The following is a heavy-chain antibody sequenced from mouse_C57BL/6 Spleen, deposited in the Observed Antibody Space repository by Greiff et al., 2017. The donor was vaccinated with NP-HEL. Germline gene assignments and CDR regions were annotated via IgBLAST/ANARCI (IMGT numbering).Heavy chain of an antibody. Sequence: EVQLQQSGPELVKPGASVKISCKASGYTFTDYYMNWVKQSHGKSLEWIGDINPNNGGTSYNQKFKGKATLTVDKSSSTAYMELRSLTSEDSAVYYCARWGFTTVVDFDYWGQGTTLTVSS. V-gene: IGHV1-26*01. D-gene: IGHD1-1*01. CDR3: ARWGFTTVVDFDY. J-gene: IGHJ2*01. CDR1: GYTFTDYY. CDR2: INPNNGGT.